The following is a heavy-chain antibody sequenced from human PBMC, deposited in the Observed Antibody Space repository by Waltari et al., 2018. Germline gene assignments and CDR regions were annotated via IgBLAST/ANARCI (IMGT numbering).Heavy chain of an antibody. V-gene: IGHV1-69*13. CDR1: GGTFGSYA. Sequence: QVQLVQSGSEVKKPGSSVKVSCKASGGTFGSYAVSWVRQAPGQGLEWVGGIKPVLGTTSYAQKFQDRVTLIADDSSSTVYMELSSLKSDDTAVYYCARDSTGLNYWGQGTLVTVSS. CDR2: IKPVLGTT. D-gene: IGHD2-2*01. J-gene: IGHJ4*02. CDR3: ARDSTGLNY.